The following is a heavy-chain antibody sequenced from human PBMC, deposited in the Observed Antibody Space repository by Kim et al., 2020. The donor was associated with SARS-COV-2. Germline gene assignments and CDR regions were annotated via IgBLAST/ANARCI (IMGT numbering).Heavy chain of an antibody. CDR3: ARGGSSWFHYYYGMDV. V-gene: IGHV4-34*01. J-gene: IGHJ6*02. CDR1: GGSFSGYY. Sequence: SETLSLTCAVYGGSFSGYYWSWIRQPPWKGLEWIGEINHSGSTNYNPSLKSRVTISVDTSKNQFSLKLSSVTAADTAVYYCARGGSSWFHYYYGMDVWGQGTTVTVSS. CDR2: INHSGST. D-gene: IGHD6-13*01.